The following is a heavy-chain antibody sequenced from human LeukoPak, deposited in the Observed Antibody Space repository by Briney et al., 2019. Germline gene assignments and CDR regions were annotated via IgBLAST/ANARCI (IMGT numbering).Heavy chain of an antibody. CDR1: GFTFDDYG. D-gene: IGHD3-10*01. Sequence: GGSLRLSCAASGFTFDDYGMSWVRQAPGKGLEWVSGINWNGGNTGYADFVKGRFTISRDSAKNSLYLQMNSLRAEDTALYHCARGGYYGSGNYYLFEYWGQGNLVTVSS. CDR2: INWNGGNT. J-gene: IGHJ4*02. CDR3: ARGGYYGSGNYYLFEY. V-gene: IGHV3-20*01.